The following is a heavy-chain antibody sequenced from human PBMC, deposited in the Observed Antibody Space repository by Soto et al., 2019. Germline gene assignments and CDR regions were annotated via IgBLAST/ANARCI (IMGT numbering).Heavy chain of an antibody. V-gene: IGHV3-9*01. CDR3: AKDRYYSAYYGSYYYGMDV. Sequence: EVQLVESGGGLVQPGRSLRLSCAASGFTFDDYAMHWVRQAPGKGLEWVSGISWNSGSIGYADSVKGRFTISRDNAKNSLYLQMNSLRAEDTALYYCAKDRYYSAYYGSYYYGMDVWGQGTTVTVSS. J-gene: IGHJ6*02. D-gene: IGHD3-10*01. CDR1: GFTFDDYA. CDR2: ISWNSGSI.